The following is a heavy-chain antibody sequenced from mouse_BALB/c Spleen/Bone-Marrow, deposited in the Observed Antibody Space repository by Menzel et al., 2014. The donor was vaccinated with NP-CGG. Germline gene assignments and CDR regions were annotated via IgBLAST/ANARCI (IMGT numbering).Heavy chain of an antibody. CDR2: IRNKANGYTT. J-gene: IGHJ1*01. Sequence: EVHLVESGGGLVQSGGSLRLSCATSGFTFTDYYMSWVRQPPGKALEWLGFIRNKANGYTTEYSASVKGRFTISRDNSQSILYLQMNTLRAEDSATYYCAGDINYGIYWFFDVWGAGTTVTVSS. D-gene: IGHD1-1*02. CDR1: GFTFTDYY. CDR3: AGDINYGIYWFFDV. V-gene: IGHV7-3*02.